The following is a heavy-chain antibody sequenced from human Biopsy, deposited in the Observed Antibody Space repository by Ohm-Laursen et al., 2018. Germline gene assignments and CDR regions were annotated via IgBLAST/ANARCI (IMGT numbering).Heavy chain of an antibody. J-gene: IGHJ5*02. V-gene: IGHV4-39*01. CDR3: ARHPTGFWFDP. Sequence: TLSLTCTVSGGSISSSTTYYWAWLRQPPGKGLEWIGSIYNTETTFYNPSLNSRVPISVDTSTNQFSLKVSSVTAADTALYFCARHPTGFWFDPWGHGTLVTVSS. CDR1: GGSISSSTTYY. CDR2: IYNTETT.